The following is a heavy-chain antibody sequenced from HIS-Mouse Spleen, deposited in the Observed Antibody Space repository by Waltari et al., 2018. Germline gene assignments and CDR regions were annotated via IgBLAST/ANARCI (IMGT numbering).Heavy chain of an antibody. V-gene: IGHV4-39*07. D-gene: IGHD6-13*01. Sequence: QLQLQESGPGLVKPSETLSLTCSVSGGTISSSSCYWGWIRQPPGKGLEGIGSIYSRWVTYYNPPLKSRVTISVDTSKNRFSLKLRSVTAADTAVYYCAREIPYRSSWYDWYFDLWGRGTLVTVSS. CDR3: AREIPYRSSWYDWYFDL. CDR2: IYSRWVT. CDR1: GGTISSSSCY. J-gene: IGHJ2*01.